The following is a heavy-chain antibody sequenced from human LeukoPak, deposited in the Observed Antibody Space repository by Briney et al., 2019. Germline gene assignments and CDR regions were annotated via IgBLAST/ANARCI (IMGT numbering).Heavy chain of an antibody. Sequence: ASVKVSCKASGYTFTGYYMHWVRQAPGQGLEWMGRINPNSGGTNYAQKFQGRVTMTRDTSISTAYMELSRLRSDDTAVYYCARVKYSRQCLVGGEDYWGQGTLVTVSS. CDR2: INPNSGGT. D-gene: IGHD6-19*01. CDR1: GYTFTGYY. V-gene: IGHV1-2*06. CDR3: ARVKYSRQCLVGGEDY. J-gene: IGHJ4*02.